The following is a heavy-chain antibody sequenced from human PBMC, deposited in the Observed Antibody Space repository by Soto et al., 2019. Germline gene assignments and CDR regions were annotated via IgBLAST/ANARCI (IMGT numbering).Heavy chain of an antibody. CDR1: GFTFSSYS. V-gene: IGHV3-48*01. Sequence: EVQLVESGGGLVQPGGSLRLSCAASGFTFSSYSMNWVRQAPGKGLEWVSYISSSSSTIYYADSVKGRFNISRDNAKISLYLQINGLRAEDTAVYYCARTSPVDIVVVVAAGNFDYWGQGTLVTVSS. J-gene: IGHJ4*02. CDR3: ARTSPVDIVVVVAAGNFDY. CDR2: ISSSSSTI. D-gene: IGHD2-15*01.